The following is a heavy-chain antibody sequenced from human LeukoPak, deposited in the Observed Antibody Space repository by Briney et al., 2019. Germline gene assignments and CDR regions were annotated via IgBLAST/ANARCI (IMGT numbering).Heavy chain of an antibody. D-gene: IGHD6-13*01. J-gene: IGHJ6*02. V-gene: IGHV4-59*01. Sequence: SGTLSLTCTVSGGSISSYYWSWIQQPPGKGLEWIGYIYYSGSTNYNPSLKSRVTISVDTSKNQFSLKLSSVTAADTAVYYCARAGYSSSWDYYYYYGMDVWGQGTTVTVSS. CDR1: GGSISSYY. CDR3: ARAGYSSSWDYYYYYGMDV. CDR2: IYYSGST.